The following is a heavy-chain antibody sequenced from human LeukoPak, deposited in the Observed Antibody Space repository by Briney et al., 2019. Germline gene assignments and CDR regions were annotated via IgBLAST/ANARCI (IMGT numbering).Heavy chain of an antibody. CDR3: AREHTYHYGHDAFDI. V-gene: IGHV4-30-4*01. CDR2: IYYSGST. J-gene: IGHJ3*02. CDR1: GGSISSGDYY. D-gene: IGHD3-10*01. Sequence: SQTLSLTCTVSGGSISSGDYYWSWIRQPPGKGLEWIGYIYYSGSTYHNPSLKSRVTISVDTSKNQFSLKLSSVTAADTAVYYCAREHTYHYGHDAFDIWGQGTMVTVSS.